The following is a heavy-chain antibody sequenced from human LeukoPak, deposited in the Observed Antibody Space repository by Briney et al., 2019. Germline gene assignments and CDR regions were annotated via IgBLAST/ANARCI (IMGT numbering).Heavy chain of an antibody. CDR3: ARRGTWIQLVDY. D-gene: IGHD5-18*01. Sequence: TGGSLRLSCAASGFTFSSYAMSWVRQAPGKGLEWVPAISGSGGSTYYADSVKGRFTISRDNSKNTLYLQMNSLRAEDTAVYYCARRGTWIQLVDYWGQGTLVTVSS. J-gene: IGHJ4*02. CDR2: ISGSGGST. V-gene: IGHV3-23*01. CDR1: GFTFSSYA.